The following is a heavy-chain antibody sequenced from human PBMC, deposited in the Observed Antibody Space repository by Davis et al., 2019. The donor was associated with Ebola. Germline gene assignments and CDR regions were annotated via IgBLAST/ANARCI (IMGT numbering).Heavy chain of an antibody. Sequence: ASVKVSCKASGYTFTSYYMHWVRQAPGQGLEWMGIINPSGGSTSYAQKFQGWVTMTRATSISTAYMELSRLRSDDTAVYYCARGATMVQVDWGQGTLVTVSS. V-gene: IGHV1-46*01. CDR1: GYTFTSYY. D-gene: IGHD3-10*01. CDR3: ARGATMVQVD. CDR2: INPSGGST. J-gene: IGHJ4*02.